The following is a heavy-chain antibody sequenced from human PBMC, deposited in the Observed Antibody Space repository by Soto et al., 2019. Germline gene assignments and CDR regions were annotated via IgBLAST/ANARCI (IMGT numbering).Heavy chain of an antibody. V-gene: IGHV1-18*01. CDR3: ARVVPGAEAWFGP. Sequence: SGKGSCKTSCYTFSDDGSTLGRQAPGQPLEWLGWISLYSDGTNYAQKFQGRVSMTTDTSTTTAYMELRSLRSDDTAVYYCARVVPGAEAWFGPWGQGSLVTVSS. CDR2: ISLYSDGT. J-gene: IGHJ5*02. CDR1: CYTFSDDG. D-gene: IGHD2-2*01.